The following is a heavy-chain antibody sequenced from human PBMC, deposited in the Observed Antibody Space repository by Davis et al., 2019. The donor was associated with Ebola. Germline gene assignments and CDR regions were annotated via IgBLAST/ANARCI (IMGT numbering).Heavy chain of an antibody. CDR2: IYYSGST. J-gene: IGHJ6*02. V-gene: IGHV4-59*08. CDR3: ARHVGFYDFWSGYYDYYYYGMDV. D-gene: IGHD3-3*01. Sequence: GSLRLSCAASGFTFSSYAMSWIRQPPGKGLEWIGYIYYSGSTNYNPSLKSRVTISVDTSKNQFSLKLSSLTAADTAVYYCARHVGFYDFWSGYYDYYYYGMDVWGQGTTVTVSS. CDR1: GFTFSSYA.